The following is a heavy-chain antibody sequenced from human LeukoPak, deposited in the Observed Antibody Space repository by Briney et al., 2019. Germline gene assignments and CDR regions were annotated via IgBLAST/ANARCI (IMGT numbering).Heavy chain of an antibody. D-gene: IGHD4-17*01. CDR3: AKGDYGDYVLGDYYMDV. Sequence: GGSLRLSCAASGFTFSSYGMSWVRQAPGKGLEWVSAISGSGGSTYYADSVKGRFTISRDNSKNTLYLQMNSLRAEDTAVYYCAKGDYGDYVLGDYYMDVWGKGTTVTISS. V-gene: IGHV3-23*01. CDR1: GFTFSSYG. CDR2: ISGSGGST. J-gene: IGHJ6*03.